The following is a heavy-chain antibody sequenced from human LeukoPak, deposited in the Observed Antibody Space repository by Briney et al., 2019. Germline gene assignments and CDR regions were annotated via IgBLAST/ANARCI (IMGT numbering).Heavy chain of an antibody. CDR1: GFTVSSNY. Sequence: GGSLRLSCAASGFTVSSNYMSWVRQAPGKGLEWVSVIYSGGSTYYADSVKGRFTISRDNSKNTLYLRMNSLRAEDTAVYYCARDYLGAIDYWGQGTLVTVSS. V-gene: IGHV3-53*01. D-gene: IGHD1-26*01. CDR2: IYSGGST. J-gene: IGHJ4*02. CDR3: ARDYLGAIDY.